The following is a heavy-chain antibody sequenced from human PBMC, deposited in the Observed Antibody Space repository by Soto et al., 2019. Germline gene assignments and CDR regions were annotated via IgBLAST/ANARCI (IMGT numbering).Heavy chain of an antibody. Sequence: QVQLVQSGAEVRKPGASVKVSCKASGYTFTNYYMHWVRQAPGQGLEWMGIINPSGATTTYAQKFQGRVTLTRDTSVSTVYMELSSLRSEDTAVYYCAREGPGAAAGNVGTYYYNGMDVWGQGTTVTVSS. D-gene: IGHD6-13*01. CDR1: GYTFTNYY. V-gene: IGHV1-46*01. CDR2: INPSGATT. J-gene: IGHJ6*02. CDR3: AREGPGAAAGNVGTYYYNGMDV.